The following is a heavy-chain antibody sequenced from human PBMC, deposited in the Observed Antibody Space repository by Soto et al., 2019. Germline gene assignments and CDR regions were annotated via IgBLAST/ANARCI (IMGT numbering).Heavy chain of an antibody. CDR2: INSDGSKT. V-gene: IGHV3-74*01. J-gene: IGHJ5*02. CDR1: GFTFSTFW. D-gene: IGHD5-12*01. CDR3: ATVATNSYNWLDP. Sequence: EVQLVESGGTLVQPGGSLRLSCAASGFTFSTFWMHWVRQAPGKGLVWVSRINSDGSKTTYAASVKGRFTISRDNAKNTVYLQIDSLRAEDTAVYYCATVATNSYNWLDPWGQGTLVTVSS.